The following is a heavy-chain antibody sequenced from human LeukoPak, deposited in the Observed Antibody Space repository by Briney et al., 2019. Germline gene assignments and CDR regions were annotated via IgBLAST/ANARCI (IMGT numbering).Heavy chain of an antibody. D-gene: IGHD4-17*01. CDR3: AKDLVLFTVTTNQSDY. V-gene: IGHV3-23*01. Sequence: PGGSLRLSCAASGFTFSSYAMSWVRQAPGKGLEWVSAISGSGGSTYYADSVKGRFTISRDNSKNTLYLQMNSLRAEDTAVYYCAKDLVLFTVTTNQSDYWGQGTLVTVSS. CDR2: ISGSGGST. J-gene: IGHJ4*02. CDR1: GFTFSSYA.